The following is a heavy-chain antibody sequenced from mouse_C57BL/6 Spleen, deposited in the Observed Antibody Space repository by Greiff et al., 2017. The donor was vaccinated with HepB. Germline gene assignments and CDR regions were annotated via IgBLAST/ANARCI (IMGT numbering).Heavy chain of an antibody. Sequence: QVQLQQPGAELVKPGASVKLSCKASGYTFTSYWMQWVKQRPGQGLEWIGEIDPSDSYTNYNQKFKGKATLTVDTSSSTAYMQLSSLTSEDSAVYYCARWSNEFAYWGQGTLVTVSA. CDR3: ARWSNEFAY. J-gene: IGHJ3*01. D-gene: IGHD2-5*01. V-gene: IGHV1-50*01. CDR2: IDPSDSYT. CDR1: GYTFTSYW.